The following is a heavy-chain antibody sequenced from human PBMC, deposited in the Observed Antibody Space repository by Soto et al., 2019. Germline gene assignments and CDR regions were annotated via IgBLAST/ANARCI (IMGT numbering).Heavy chain of an antibody. CDR1: GGSFSGYY. V-gene: IGHV4-34*01. J-gene: IGHJ5*02. D-gene: IGHD3-16*01. CDR2: INHSGST. CDR3: ARRRTFQYNWFDP. Sequence: QVQLQQWGAGLLKPSETLSLTCAVYGGSFSGYYWSWIRQPPGKGLEWIGEINHSGSTNYNPSLKSRVTISVDTSKNQFSLKLSSVTAADTAVYYCARRRTFQYNWFDPWGQGTLVTVSS.